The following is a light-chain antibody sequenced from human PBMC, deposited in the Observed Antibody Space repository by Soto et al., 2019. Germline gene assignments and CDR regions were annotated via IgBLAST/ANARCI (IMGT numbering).Light chain of an antibody. CDR1: VRDVGAYNL. V-gene: IGLV2-14*01. CDR3: SSYTSKRSLI. J-gene: IGLJ2*01. CDR2: EVR. Sequence: QSVLTQPASVSGSPGQSITISCAGTVRDVGAYNLVSWYQQHPGRAPQLIIYEVRNRPSGISFRFSGSKSGNTASLTISGLQAEDEADYYCSSYTSKRSLIFGGGTK.